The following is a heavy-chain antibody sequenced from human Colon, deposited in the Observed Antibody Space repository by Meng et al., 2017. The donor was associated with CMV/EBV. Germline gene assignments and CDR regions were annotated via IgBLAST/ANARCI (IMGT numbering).Heavy chain of an antibody. CDR2: IFHTGTT. CDR3: ASSMTGTRYGMDV. Sequence: SETLSLTCSVSGGSISSNSYYWGWIRQSPGKGLEWIGSIFHTGTTDYNPSLKGRLSISIDTSKNQFFLNLSSVTAADTAVYFCASSMTGTRYGMDVWGQGTTVTVSS. V-gene: IGHV4-39*07. D-gene: IGHD3-9*01. CDR1: GGSISSNSYY. J-gene: IGHJ6*02.